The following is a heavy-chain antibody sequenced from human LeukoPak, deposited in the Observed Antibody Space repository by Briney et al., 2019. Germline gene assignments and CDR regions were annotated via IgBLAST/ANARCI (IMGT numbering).Heavy chain of an antibody. CDR2: IYSGGST. J-gene: IGHJ4*02. D-gene: IGHD5-12*01. CDR1: GFTVSSNY. Sequence: GGSLRLSCAASGFTVSSNYMSWVRQAPGKGLEWVSVIYSGGSTYYADSVKGRFTISRDNSKNTLYLQMNSLRAEDTAVYYCARGPRYSGYDYYSDYWGQGTLVTVSS. V-gene: IGHV3-66*02. CDR3: ARGPRYSGYDYYSDY.